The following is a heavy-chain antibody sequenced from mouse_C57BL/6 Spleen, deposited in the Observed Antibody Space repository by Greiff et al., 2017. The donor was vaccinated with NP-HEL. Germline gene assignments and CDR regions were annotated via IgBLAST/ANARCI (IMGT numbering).Heavy chain of an antibody. D-gene: IGHD2-1*01. CDR2: IRNKANGYTT. CDR1: GFTFTDYY. CDR3: ARFVGNSYYFDY. J-gene: IGHJ2*01. V-gene: IGHV7-3*01. Sequence: EVQLQESGGGLVQPGGSLSLSCAASGFTFTDYYMSWVRQPPGKALEWLGFIRNKANGYTTEYSASVKGRFTISRDNSQSILYLQMNALRAEDSATYYCARFVGNSYYFDYWGQGTTLTVSS.